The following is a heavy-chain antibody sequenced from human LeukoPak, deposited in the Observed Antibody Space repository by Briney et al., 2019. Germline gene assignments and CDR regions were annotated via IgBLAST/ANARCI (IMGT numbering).Heavy chain of an antibody. CDR1: GFTFSDHY. Sequence: GGSLRLSCAASGFTFSDHYMDWVRQAPGKGLEWVGRTRNKANSYTTEYAASVKGRFTISRDDSKNSLYLQMNSLKTEDTAVYYCARGIAAAGRYDYWGQGTLVTVSS. D-gene: IGHD6-13*01. J-gene: IGHJ4*02. CDR2: TRNKANSYTT. V-gene: IGHV3-72*01. CDR3: ARGIAAAGRYDY.